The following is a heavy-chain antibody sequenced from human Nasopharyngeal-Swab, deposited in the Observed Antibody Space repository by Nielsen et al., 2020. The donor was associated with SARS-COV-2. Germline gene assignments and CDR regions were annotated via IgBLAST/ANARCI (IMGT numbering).Heavy chain of an antibody. CDR1: GGPFSGHY. D-gene: IGHD3-3*01. Sequence: GSLRLSCVVSGGPFSGHYWNWIRQTPGEGLQWIGEINESEFTNYNPSLESRVTISLDTSEMQFSLLLTSVTAADTALYFCARTVGHYGLDVFDVWGQGTMVTVS. CDR3: ARTVGHYGLDVFDV. CDR2: INESEFT. J-gene: IGHJ3*01. V-gene: IGHV4-34*01.